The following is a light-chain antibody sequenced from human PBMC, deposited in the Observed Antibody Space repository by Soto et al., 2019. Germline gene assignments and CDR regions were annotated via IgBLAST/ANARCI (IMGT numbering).Light chain of an antibody. J-gene: IGKJ4*01. Sequence: EIVLTQSPATLSLSPGERATLSCRASQSVRTFLAWYQQKPGQAPRLLIYDASKRATGIPDRFSGSGSGTDLTLTISSLEPEDFAVYYCQQRSTWPPALSFGGGTKVEI. CDR3: QQRSTWPPALS. V-gene: IGKV3-11*01. CDR1: QSVRTF. CDR2: DAS.